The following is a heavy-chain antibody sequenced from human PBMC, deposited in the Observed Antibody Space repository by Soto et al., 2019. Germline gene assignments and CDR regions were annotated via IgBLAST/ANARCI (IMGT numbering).Heavy chain of an antibody. V-gene: IGHV3-7*01. CDR1: GFTFRNYW. D-gene: IGHD5-18*01. Sequence: EVQLVESGGGLVQPGGSLRLSCVASGFTFRNYWMSWLRQAPGKGLEWVANTNQDGRERYSVDSGKGRFTISRDNAKNSMPLQMNSLRAEDTAVYYCARDGSGYSTDWGQGTLVTVSS. CDR2: TNQDGRER. CDR3: ARDGSGYSTD. J-gene: IGHJ4*02.